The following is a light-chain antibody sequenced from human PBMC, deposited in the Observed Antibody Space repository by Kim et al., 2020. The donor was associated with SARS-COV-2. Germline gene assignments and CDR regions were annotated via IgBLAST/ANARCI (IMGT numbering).Light chain of an antibody. V-gene: IGLV10-54*01. CDR2: GNN. CDR1: SNNVGNQG. Sequence: RQTATLTCTGNSNNVGNQGTTWLQQLQGHPPKVLSFGNNNRPSGISERFSASRSGNTASLTITGLQPEDEADYYCSAWDGSLTAVVFGGGTQLTVL. J-gene: IGLJ2*01. CDR3: SAWDGSLTAVV.